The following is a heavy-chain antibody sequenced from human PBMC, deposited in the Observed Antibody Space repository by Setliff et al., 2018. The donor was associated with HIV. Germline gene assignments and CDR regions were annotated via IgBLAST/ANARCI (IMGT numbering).Heavy chain of an antibody. J-gene: IGHJ6*02. CDR2: INAGNGNT. Sequence: ASVKVSCKASGYTFSDYYLHWVRQAPGQAIEWMGWINAGNGNTKYSQKFQGRVTMTTDTSTTTAFMELRSLKADDTGIYYCSRSGVPPYYYYGMDVWGQGTTVTVSS. D-gene: IGHD3-10*01. CDR1: GYTFSDYY. CDR3: SRSGVPPYYYYGMDV. V-gene: IGHV1-18*04.